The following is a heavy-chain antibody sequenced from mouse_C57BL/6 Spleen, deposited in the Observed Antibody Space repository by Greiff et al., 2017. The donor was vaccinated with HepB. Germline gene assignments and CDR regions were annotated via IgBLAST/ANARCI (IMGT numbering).Heavy chain of an antibody. Sequence: LVESGAELVKPGASVKISCKASGYAFSSYWMNWVKQRPGKGLEWIGQIYPGDGDTNYNGKFKGKATLTADKSSSTAYMQLSSLTSEDSAVYFCARGGLYYYGSSSSYWYFDVWGTGTTVTVSS. CDR1: GYAFSSYW. J-gene: IGHJ1*03. V-gene: IGHV1-80*01. CDR2: IYPGDGDT. D-gene: IGHD1-1*01. CDR3: ARGGLYYYGSSSSYWYFDV.